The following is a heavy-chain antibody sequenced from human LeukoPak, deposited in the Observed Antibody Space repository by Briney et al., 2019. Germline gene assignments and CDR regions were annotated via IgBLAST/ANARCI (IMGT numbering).Heavy chain of an antibody. V-gene: IGHV4-39*01. CDR2: IYYSGST. Sequence: SETLSLTCTVSGGSISSSSYYWGWIRQPPGRGLEWIGSIYYSGSTYYNPSLKSRVTISVDTSKNQLSLKLSSVTAADTAVYYCARLILGSYYDFWSGYWEYNWFDPWGQGTLVTVSS. CDR1: GGSISSSSYY. D-gene: IGHD3-3*01. CDR3: ARLILGSYYDFWSGYWEYNWFDP. J-gene: IGHJ5*02.